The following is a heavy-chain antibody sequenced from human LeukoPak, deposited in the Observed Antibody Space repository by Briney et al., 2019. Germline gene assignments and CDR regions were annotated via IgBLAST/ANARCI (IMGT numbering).Heavy chain of an antibody. CDR1: GFTFSSYA. Sequence: GGSLRLSCAPSGFTFSSYAMHWVRQAPGKGLEWVAVISYAGSNKFYADSVRGRVTISRDNSKNTLYLQMNSLSAEDAAVYYCVKDDGWVQYANWGQGTLVTVSS. CDR3: VKDDGWVQYAN. V-gene: IGHV3-30-3*01. CDR2: ISYAGSNK. D-gene: IGHD5-24*01. J-gene: IGHJ4*02.